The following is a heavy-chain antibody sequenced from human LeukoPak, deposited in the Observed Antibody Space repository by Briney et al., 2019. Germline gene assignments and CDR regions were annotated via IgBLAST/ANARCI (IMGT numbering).Heavy chain of an antibody. D-gene: IGHD3-22*01. CDR3: ARGRLLLRSQDY. V-gene: IGHV1-8*01. CDR1: GYTFPRYD. CDR2: MNPNRGNT. Sequence: ASVNVSCQACGYTFPRYDINWLRQAAAQGLEWMGGMNPNRGNTDYARKFQGRHTINRNSSISAAYMELSRLRSEHTAVYYCARGRLLLRSQDYWGQKTLVTVSS. J-gene: IGHJ4*02.